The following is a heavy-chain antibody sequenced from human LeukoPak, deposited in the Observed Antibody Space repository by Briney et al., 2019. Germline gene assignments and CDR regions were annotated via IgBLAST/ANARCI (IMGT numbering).Heavy chain of an antibody. CDR1: GGSISSYF. Sequence: NPSETLSLTCTVPGGSISSYFWSWIRQPPGKGLEWIGYIYYSGSTNYNPSLKSRVTISVDTSKNQFSLKLSSVTAADTAVYYCARDGDANLRLYGGNSPYYGMDVWGQGTTVTVSS. J-gene: IGHJ6*02. V-gene: IGHV4-59*01. CDR2: IYYSGST. CDR3: ARDGDANLRLYGGNSPYYGMDV. D-gene: IGHD4-23*01.